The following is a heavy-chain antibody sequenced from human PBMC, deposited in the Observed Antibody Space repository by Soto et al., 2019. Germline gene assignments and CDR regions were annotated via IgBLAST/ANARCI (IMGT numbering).Heavy chain of an antibody. V-gene: IGHV4-34*01. J-gene: IGHJ4*02. CDR1: GGSFSGYC. D-gene: IGHD3-22*01. CDR2: INHSGST. CDR3: ARGNYAIVVDY. Sequence: PSETLSLTCAIYGGSFSGYCWNWIRQPPGKGLEWIGEINHSGSTKYNPSLKSRVTISVDTSKNQFSLKLSSVTAADTAVYYCARGNYAIVVDYWGQGTLVTVSS.